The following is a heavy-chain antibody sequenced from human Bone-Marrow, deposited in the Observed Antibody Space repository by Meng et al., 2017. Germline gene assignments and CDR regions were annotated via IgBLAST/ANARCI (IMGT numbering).Heavy chain of an antibody. J-gene: IGHJ4*02. CDR2: INPNSAGT. V-gene: IGHV1-2*06. Sequence: QIGQSVAYVSRPGAPFNASCKALGNTVTGYHMHWAQHAPGQGLECMVHINPNSAGTNYAHKFQGRVTMTRDTSISTAYMELSRLRSDDTAVYYCARATYDLLTGYSRLFDYWGQGTLVTVSS. D-gene: IGHD3-9*01. CDR3: ARATYDLLTGYSRLFDY. CDR1: GNTVTGYH.